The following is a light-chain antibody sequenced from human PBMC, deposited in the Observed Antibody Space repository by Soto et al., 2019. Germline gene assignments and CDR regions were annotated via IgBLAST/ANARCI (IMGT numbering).Light chain of an antibody. CDR2: DVN. Sequence: QSVLTQPASVSGSPGQSITISCTGTSSDVGAYNFVSWYQQHPGKAPKLMIYDVNNRPSGVSERFSGSKSANTASLTISGLQAEDEADYYCSSYTSNITRVFGGGTKLTVL. J-gene: IGLJ2*01. CDR1: SSDVGAYNF. V-gene: IGLV2-14*03. CDR3: SSYTSNITRV.